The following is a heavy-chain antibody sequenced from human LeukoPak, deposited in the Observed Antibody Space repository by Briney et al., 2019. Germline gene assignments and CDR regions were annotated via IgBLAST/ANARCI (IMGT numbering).Heavy chain of an antibody. CDR2: ISTSASTI. Sequence: GGSLRLSCAASGFTFSSYEMNWVRQAPGKGLEWVSYISTSASTIYYADSVKGRLTSSRDNAKNSLYLQMNSLRAEDTAVYYCARRGTSRSSYYFDYWGQGTLVTVSS. J-gene: IGHJ4*02. V-gene: IGHV3-48*03. CDR3: ARRGTSRSSYYFDY. CDR1: GFTFSSYE.